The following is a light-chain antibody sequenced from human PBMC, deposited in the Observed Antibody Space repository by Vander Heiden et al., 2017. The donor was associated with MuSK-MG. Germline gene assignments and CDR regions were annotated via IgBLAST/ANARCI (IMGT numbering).Light chain of an antibody. CDR2: WVS. V-gene: IGKV4-1*01. CDR1: QNILYPSSHKYY. CDR3: QEYYRIAFT. Sequence: DIVMTQSPASLAASLGDRATINCKSSQNILYPSSHKYYLAWYQQRPGQPPKLLVYWVSTRESGVSEQNSHSGSGTNFTLTISSLQAEDVAVYFCQEYYRIAFTFRGESNVEI. J-gene: IGKJ4*01.